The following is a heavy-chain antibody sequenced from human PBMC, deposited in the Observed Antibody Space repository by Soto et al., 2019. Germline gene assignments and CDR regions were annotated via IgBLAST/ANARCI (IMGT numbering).Heavy chain of an antibody. J-gene: IGHJ6*02. CDR2: ISSSSSYT. V-gene: IGHV3-11*06. Sequence: QVQLVESGGVLVKPGGSLRLSCAASGFTFSDYYMSWIRPAPGKGLEWVSYISSSSSYTNYADSVKGRFTISRDNSKNSLYVQMNSLRAEDTAVYYCAREEGDYALWSGYYYYYYVMDVWCQGPTVTVSS. D-gene: IGHD3-3*01. CDR3: AREEGDYALWSGYYYYYYVMDV. CDR1: GFTFSDYY.